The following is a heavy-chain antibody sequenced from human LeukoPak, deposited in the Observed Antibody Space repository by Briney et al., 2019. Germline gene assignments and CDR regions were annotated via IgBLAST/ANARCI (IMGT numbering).Heavy chain of an antibody. V-gene: IGHV3-23*01. D-gene: IGHD1-26*01. CDR2: ISGSGGST. J-gene: IGHJ4*02. CDR1: GFTFSSYA. Sequence: GGSLRLSCAASGFTFSSYAVSWVRQAPGKGLEWVSAISGSGGSTYYADSVKGRFTISRDNSKNTLYLQMNSLRAEDTAVYYCAKPSGSYNDYFDYWGQGTLVTVSS. CDR3: AKPSGSYNDYFDY.